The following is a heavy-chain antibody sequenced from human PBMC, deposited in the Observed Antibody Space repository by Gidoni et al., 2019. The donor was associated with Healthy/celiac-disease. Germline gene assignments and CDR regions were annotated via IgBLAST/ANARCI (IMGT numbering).Heavy chain of an antibody. J-gene: IGHJ6*02. CDR1: GGTFSSYA. CDR3: ARDGGDYDYVWGSYRYTAYYYYGMDV. V-gene: IGHV1-69*01. CDR2: IIPIFGTA. Sequence: QVPLVQSGAEVKKPGSSVKVSCKASGGTFSSYAISWVRQAPGQGLEWMGGIIPIFGTANYAQKFQGRVTITADESTSTAYMELSSLRSEDTAVYYCARDGGDYDYVWGSYRYTAYYYYGMDVWGQGTTVTVSS. D-gene: IGHD3-16*02.